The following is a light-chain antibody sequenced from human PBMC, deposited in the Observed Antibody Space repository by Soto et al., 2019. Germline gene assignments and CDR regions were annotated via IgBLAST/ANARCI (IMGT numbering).Light chain of an antibody. CDR2: EVS. V-gene: IGLV2-14*01. CDR1: XXDVXGYNY. CDR3: SSYTSSSTRV. J-gene: IGLJ3*02. Sequence: QSALTQPASVSGSPGQSIXISCXXXXXDVXGYNYVSWYQQHPGKAPKLMIYEVSNRPSGVSNRFSGSKSGNTASLTISGLQAEDEADYYCSSYTSSSTRVFGGGTKLTVL.